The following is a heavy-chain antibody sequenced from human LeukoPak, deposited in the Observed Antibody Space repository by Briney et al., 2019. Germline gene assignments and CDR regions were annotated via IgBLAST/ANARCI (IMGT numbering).Heavy chain of an antibody. D-gene: IGHD3-3*01. CDR1: GFSLSTSGVG. V-gene: IGHV2-5*01. CDR3: ATRRGNSRLWDFYLLDY. J-gene: IGHJ4*02. CDR2: IYWNDDK. Sequence: SGPTLVKPTQTLTLTCTFSGFSLSTSGVGVGWIRQPPGNALEWLTLIYWNDDKRYSPSLKSRLTITKDTSKNQVVLTMTNMDPVDKATYFCATRRGNSRLWDFYLLDYWGQGTLVTVSS.